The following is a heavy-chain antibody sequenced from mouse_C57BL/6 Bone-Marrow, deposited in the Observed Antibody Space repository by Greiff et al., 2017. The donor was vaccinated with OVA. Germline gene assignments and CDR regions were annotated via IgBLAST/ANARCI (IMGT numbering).Heavy chain of an antibody. Sequence: VMLVESGPGILQPSQPLSLTCSFSGFSLSTFGMGVGWIRQPSGKGLEWLAHIWWDDDKYYNPALKSRLTISKDTSKNQVFLKIASVDTADTATYYCARRANWNGYFDVWGTGTTVTVSS. CDR1: GFSLSTFGMG. CDR2: IWWDDDK. D-gene: IGHD4-1*01. CDR3: ARRANWNGYFDV. V-gene: IGHV8-8*01. J-gene: IGHJ1*03.